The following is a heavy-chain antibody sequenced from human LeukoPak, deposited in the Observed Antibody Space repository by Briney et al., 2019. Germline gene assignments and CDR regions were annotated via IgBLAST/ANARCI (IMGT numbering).Heavy chain of an antibody. CDR3: ARTVLGYCSSTSCPDAFDI. Sequence: SETLSLTCTVSGGSISSYYWSWIRQPPGKGLEWIGYIYYSGSTNFHPSLKSRVTISVDTSKNQFFLKLSSVTAADTAVYYCARTVLGYCSSTSCPDAFDIWGQGTMVTVSS. CDR2: IYYSGST. V-gene: IGHV4-59*12. CDR1: GGSISSYY. J-gene: IGHJ3*02. D-gene: IGHD2-2*01.